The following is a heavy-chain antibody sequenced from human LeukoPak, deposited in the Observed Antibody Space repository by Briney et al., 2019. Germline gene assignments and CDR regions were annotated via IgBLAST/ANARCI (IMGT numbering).Heavy chain of an antibody. Sequence: ASVKVSSKQSGYTSTRYAGSRVRQDPEERGWWRGWISPYNDNTNYAQNLQGRDTMTTDTSTSTAYMELRSLRSDDTAVYYCARDCGGDCYPIDYWGQGTLVTVSS. CDR3: ARDCGGDCYPIDY. D-gene: IGHD2-21*01. V-gene: IGHV1-18*01. J-gene: IGHJ4*02. CDR2: ISPYNDNT. CDR1: GYTSTRYA.